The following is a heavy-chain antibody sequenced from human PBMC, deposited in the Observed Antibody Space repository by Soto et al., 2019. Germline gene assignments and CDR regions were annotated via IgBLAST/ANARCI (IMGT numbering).Heavy chain of an antibody. V-gene: IGHV3-33*01. CDR2: IWYDGSNK. D-gene: IGHD6-13*01. J-gene: IGHJ5*02. Sequence: QVQLVESGGGVVQPGRSLRLSCAASGFTFSSYGMHWVRQAPGKGLEWVAVIWYDGSNKYYADSVKGRFTISRDNSKNTLYLQMNSLRAEDTAVYYCARESGTYSSPRNWFDPWGQGTLVTVSS. CDR1: GFTFSSYG. CDR3: ARESGTYSSPRNWFDP.